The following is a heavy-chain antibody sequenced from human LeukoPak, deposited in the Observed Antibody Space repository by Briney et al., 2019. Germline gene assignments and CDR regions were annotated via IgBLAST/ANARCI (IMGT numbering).Heavy chain of an antibody. D-gene: IGHD6-13*01. Sequence: ASVKVSCKASGYTFTGYYMHWVRQAPGQGLEWMGWINPNSGGTNYAQKFQGRVTMTSDTSISTAYLELSSLTSDDTAVYYCAGPWDPLIPAAGASHFDYWGQGTQVTVSS. CDR2: INPNSGGT. CDR3: AGPWDPLIPAAGASHFDY. CDR1: GYTFTGYY. J-gene: IGHJ4*02. V-gene: IGHV1-2*02.